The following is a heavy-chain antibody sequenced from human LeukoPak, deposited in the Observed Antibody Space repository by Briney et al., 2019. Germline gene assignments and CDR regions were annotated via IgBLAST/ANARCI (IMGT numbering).Heavy chain of an antibody. CDR2: IHHSGST. CDR3: ARAPLSGTYYTDAFDI. V-gene: IGHV4-4*02. CDR1: GDSISTNNW. D-gene: IGHD1-26*01. J-gene: IGHJ3*02. Sequence: SETLSLTCTVSGDSISTNNWWTWVSQPPGKGLEWIGEIHHSGSTDYNPSLKSRVTISPDKSKNQFSLTLTSVTAADTAVYFCARAPLSGTYYTDAFDIWGQGTMVTVSS.